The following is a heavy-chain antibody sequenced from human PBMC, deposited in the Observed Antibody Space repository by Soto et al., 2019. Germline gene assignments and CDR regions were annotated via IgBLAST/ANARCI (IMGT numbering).Heavy chain of an antibody. V-gene: IGHV1-8*01. D-gene: IGHD3-16*02. Sequence: QVQLVQSGAEVKKPGASVKVSCKASGYTFTSYDINWVRQATGQGLEWMGWMNPNSGNTGYAQKFQGRVTMTRNTSISTAYIELSSLRSEDTAVYYCARGPPRRHYDYIWGRYRYRLGYWGQGALVAVSS. CDR1: GYTFTSYD. J-gene: IGHJ4*02. CDR3: ARGPPRRHYDYIWGRYRYRLGY. CDR2: MNPNSGNT.